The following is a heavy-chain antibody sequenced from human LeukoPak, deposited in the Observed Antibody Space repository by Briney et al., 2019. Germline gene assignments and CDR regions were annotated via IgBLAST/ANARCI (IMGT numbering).Heavy chain of an antibody. J-gene: IGHJ4*02. D-gene: IGHD2-8*02. V-gene: IGHV3-23*01. CDR1: GFTFGNYA. Sequence: GGSLRLSCAASGFTFGNYAMAWVRQSPGKGLEWVSCITDIGKNTYHTDSVKGRCTISRDNSKNTLSLQMNSLRVEDTAVYYCAKATQRYCTGGTCYPLDYWGQGTLVTVSS. CDR3: AKATQRYCTGGTCYPLDY. CDR2: ITDIGKNT.